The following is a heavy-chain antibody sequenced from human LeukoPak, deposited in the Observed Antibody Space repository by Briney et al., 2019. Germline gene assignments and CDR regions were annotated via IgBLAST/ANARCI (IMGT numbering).Heavy chain of an antibody. CDR2: IASSGSTI. CDR1: GFTFRRYE. V-gene: IGHV3-48*03. J-gene: IGHJ4*02. D-gene: IGHD3-22*01. Sequence: PGGSLRLSCAASGFTFRRYEMNWVRQAPGKGLEWVSYIASSGSTIYYADSVKGRFTISRDNSENMLYLQMSSLRAEDTAIYYCAKDGSGFHGYFEYWGQGTLATVSS. CDR3: AKDGSGFHGYFEY.